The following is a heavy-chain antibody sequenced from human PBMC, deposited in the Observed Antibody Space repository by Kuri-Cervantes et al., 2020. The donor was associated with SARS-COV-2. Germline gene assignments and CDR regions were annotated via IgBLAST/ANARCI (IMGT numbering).Heavy chain of an antibody. CDR3: ASIFGVVTEIDAFDI. CDR2: ISGSGGST. V-gene: IGHV3-23*01. Sequence: GGSLRLSCAASGFTFSSYAMSWVRQAPGKGLEWVSAISGSGGSTYYADSVKGRFTISRDNAKNSLYLQMNSLRAEDTAVYYCASIFGVVTEIDAFDIWGQGAMVTVSS. D-gene: IGHD3-3*02. CDR1: GFTFSSYA. J-gene: IGHJ3*02.